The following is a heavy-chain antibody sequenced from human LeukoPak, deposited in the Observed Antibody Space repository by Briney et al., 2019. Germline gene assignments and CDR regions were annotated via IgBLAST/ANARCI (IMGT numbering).Heavy chain of an antibody. D-gene: IGHD3-10*01. CDR3: ARGDGSTMIRGVSRYGWLDP. V-gene: IGHV4-4*07. CDR1: GGSLSSYY. J-gene: IGHJ5*02. Sequence: PSKTLSLTCSVSGGSLSSYYWTWIRQPAGKGLEWIGRIFTTGSTNYNPSLMSRVTMSVDTSKNQFSLKMRSVTAADTAVYYCARGDGSTMIRGVSRYGWLDPWGQGSLVTVSS. CDR2: IFTTGST.